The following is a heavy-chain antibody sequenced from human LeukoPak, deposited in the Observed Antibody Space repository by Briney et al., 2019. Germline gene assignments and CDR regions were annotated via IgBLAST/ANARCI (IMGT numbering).Heavy chain of an antibody. Sequence: ASVKVSCKASGYTFTSYAMHWVRQAPGQRLEWMGWINAGNGNTKYSQKFQGRVTTTRDTSASTAYMELSSLRSEDTAVYYCATGGAYCGGDCYPVDYFDYWGQGTLVTAS. CDR3: ATGGAYCGGDCYPVDYFDY. J-gene: IGHJ4*02. CDR2: INAGNGNT. CDR1: GYTFTSYA. D-gene: IGHD2-21*02. V-gene: IGHV1-3*01.